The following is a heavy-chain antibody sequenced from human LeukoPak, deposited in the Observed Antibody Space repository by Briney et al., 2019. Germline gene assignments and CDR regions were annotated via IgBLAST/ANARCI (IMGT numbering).Heavy chain of an antibody. CDR2: ISYDGSNK. J-gene: IGHJ4*02. CDR1: GFTFSSYA. CDR3: ARDVRGEAATQEFDY. Sequence: RGSLRLSCAASGFTFSSYAMRWVRQAPRKGLGWVAVISYDGSNKYYADSVKGRFTISRDNSKNTLYLQMNSLRAEDTAVYYCARDVRGEAATQEFDYWGQGTLVTVSS. D-gene: IGHD2-15*01. V-gene: IGHV3-30-3*01.